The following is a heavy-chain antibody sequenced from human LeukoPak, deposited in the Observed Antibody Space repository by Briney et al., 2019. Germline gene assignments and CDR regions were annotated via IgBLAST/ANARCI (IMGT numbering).Heavy chain of an antibody. Sequence: KSSGTLSLTCGVSGGSISSTNWWTWVRQPPGKGLEWIGEVNVLGNTNYNPSLERRVTISIDKSENHVSLKLTSVTAADTAVYYCAREGGPFRPLDYSGQGTLVTVSS. CDR2: VNVLGNT. D-gene: IGHD2/OR15-2a*01. CDR1: GGSISSTNW. J-gene: IGHJ4*02. V-gene: IGHV4-4*02. CDR3: AREGGPFRPLDY.